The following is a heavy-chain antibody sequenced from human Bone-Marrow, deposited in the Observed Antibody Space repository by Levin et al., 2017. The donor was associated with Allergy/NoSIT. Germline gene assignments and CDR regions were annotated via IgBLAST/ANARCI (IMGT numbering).Heavy chain of an antibody. Sequence: GGSLRLSCAASGFTFSTYSMNWVRQAPGKGLEWVSSMSSNTNFRNYADSVKGRFTISRDNAKNSLSLQMNSLRPEDTAVYYCARLFCSGNCLYWYFDLWGRGTMVTVSS. CDR3: ARLFCSGNCLYWYFDL. CDR2: MSSNTNFR. J-gene: IGHJ2*01. CDR1: GFTFSTYS. D-gene: IGHD2-15*01. V-gene: IGHV3-21*01.